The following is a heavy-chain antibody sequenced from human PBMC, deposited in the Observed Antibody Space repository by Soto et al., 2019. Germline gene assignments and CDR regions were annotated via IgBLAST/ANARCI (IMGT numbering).Heavy chain of an antibody. Sequence: PSETLSLTCTVSCGSISSGGYYWSWIRQHPGKGLEWIGYIYYSGSTYYNPSLKSRVTISVDTSKNQFSLKLSSVTAADTAVYYCARSPSGGGWYHFDYWGQGTLVTVSS. CDR2: IYYSGST. D-gene: IGHD6-19*01. J-gene: IGHJ4*02. V-gene: IGHV4-31*03. CDR3: ARSPSGGGWYHFDY. CDR1: CGSISSGGYY.